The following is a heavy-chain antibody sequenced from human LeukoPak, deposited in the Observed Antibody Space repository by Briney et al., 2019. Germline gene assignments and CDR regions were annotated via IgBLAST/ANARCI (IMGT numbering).Heavy chain of an antibody. D-gene: IGHD2-2*01. CDR1: GYSFTSYW. CDR3: ASISCQVSNAFDI. CDR2: IYPGDSDT. J-gene: IGHJ3*02. Sequence: GESLKISCKGSGYSFTSYWIGWVRQMPGKGLEWMGIIYPGDSDTRYSPSFQGQVTISADKSISTAYLQWSSLKASDTAMYYCASISCQVSNAFDIWGQGTMVTVSS. V-gene: IGHV5-51*01.